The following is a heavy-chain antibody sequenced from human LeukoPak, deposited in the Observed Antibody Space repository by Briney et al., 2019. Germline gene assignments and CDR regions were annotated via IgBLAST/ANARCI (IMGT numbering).Heavy chain of an antibody. D-gene: IGHD6-13*01. CDR1: GFTFSSYA. J-gene: IGHJ4*02. CDR2: ISYDGSNK. Sequence: GGSLRLSCAASGFTFSSYAMHWVRQAPGKGLEWVAVISYDGSNKYYADSVKGRFTISRDNSKNTLYLQMNSLRAEDTAVYYCARGMVAPGRIAAAGIDYWGQGTLVTVSS. V-gene: IGHV3-30-3*01. CDR3: ARGMVAPGRIAAAGIDY.